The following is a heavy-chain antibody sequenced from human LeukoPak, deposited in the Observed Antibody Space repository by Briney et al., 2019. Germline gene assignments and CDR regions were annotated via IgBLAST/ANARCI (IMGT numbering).Heavy chain of an antibody. V-gene: IGHV6-1*01. CDR1: GDSLSSISAA. D-gene: IGHD5-12*01. J-gene: IGHJ4*02. CDR3: ARDGSGYGLFDG. CDR2: TYYRTKWYN. Sequence: SQTLSLTCAISGDSLSSISAAWTWIRQSPSRGLEWLVRTYYRTKWYNDYAVSVKSRIRIDPDTSKNQFSLQLSSVTPDDTAVYYCARDGSGYGLFDGWGQGTLVTVSS.